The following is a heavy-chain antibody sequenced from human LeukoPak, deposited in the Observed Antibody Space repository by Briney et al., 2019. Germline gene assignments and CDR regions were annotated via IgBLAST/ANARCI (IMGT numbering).Heavy chain of an antibody. CDR3: ASSYGYNYYYYYYMDV. V-gene: IGHV1-18*01. J-gene: IGHJ6*03. Sequence: ASVKVSCKASGHTFTSYGISWVRQAPGQGLEWMGWISAYNGNTNYAQKLQGRVTMTTDTSTSTAYMELRSLRSDDTAVYYCASSYGYNYYYYYYMDVWGKGTTVTVSS. D-gene: IGHD5-18*01. CDR1: GHTFTSYG. CDR2: ISAYNGNT.